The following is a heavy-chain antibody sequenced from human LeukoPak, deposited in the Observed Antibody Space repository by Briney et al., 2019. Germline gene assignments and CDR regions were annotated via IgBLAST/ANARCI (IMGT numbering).Heavy chain of an antibody. D-gene: IGHD3-10*01. V-gene: IGHV3-64*01. J-gene: IGHJ6*03. Sequence: GGSLRLSCAASGFTFSSYAMHWVRQAPGKGLEYVSAISSNGGSTYYANSVKGRFTISRDNSKNTLYLQMGSLRAEDMAVYYCARDAPYCYGSGSYHQYYYYYYMDVWGKGTTVTVSS. CDR1: GFTFSSYA. CDR3: ARDAPYCYGSGSYHQYYYYYYMDV. CDR2: ISSNGGST.